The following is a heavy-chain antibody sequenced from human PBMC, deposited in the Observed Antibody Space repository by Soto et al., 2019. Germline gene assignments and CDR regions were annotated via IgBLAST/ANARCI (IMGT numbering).Heavy chain of an antibody. D-gene: IGHD6-19*01. CDR2: VYHTGST. CDR1: GGSISSSY. J-gene: IGHJ4*02. V-gene: IGHV4-59*01. Sequence: SETLSLTYTVSGGSISSSYWSWIRQPPGKELEYIGYVYHTGSTNYNPSLGSRVSMAIDASKNQFSLKLTSVTAADTAVYYCARASSSWYIGVLDCWGQGALVTVSS. CDR3: ARASSSWYIGVLDC.